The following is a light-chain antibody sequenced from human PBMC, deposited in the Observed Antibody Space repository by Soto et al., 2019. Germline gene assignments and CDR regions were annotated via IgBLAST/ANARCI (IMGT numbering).Light chain of an antibody. Sequence: DIQMTQSPATLAASVGDRVSITCRASQNIDTWLAWYQQKAGKAPNLLIYKASRLESGVPSRFSGSGSGTEFTLTISSLQPEDFGSYYCQEYRNDYGTFGQGTKVEIK. V-gene: IGKV1-5*03. CDR1: QNIDTW. CDR3: QEYRNDYGT. J-gene: IGKJ1*01. CDR2: KAS.